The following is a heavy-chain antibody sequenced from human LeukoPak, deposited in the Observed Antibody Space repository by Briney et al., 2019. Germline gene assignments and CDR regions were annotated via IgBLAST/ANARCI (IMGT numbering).Heavy chain of an antibody. Sequence: SETLSLTCAVYGGSFSGYYWSWLRQPPGKGLEWIGEINHSGSTNYNPSLKSRVTISVDTSKNQFSLKLSSVTAADTAVYYCARAYYDILTSYYRAKNWFDPWGQGTLVTVSS. D-gene: IGHD3-9*01. J-gene: IGHJ5*02. CDR1: GGSFSGYY. CDR3: ARAYYDILTSYYRAKNWFDP. CDR2: INHSGST. V-gene: IGHV4-34*01.